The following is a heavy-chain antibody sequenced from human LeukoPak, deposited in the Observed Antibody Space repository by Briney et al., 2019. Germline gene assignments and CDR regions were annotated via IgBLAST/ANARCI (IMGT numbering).Heavy chain of an antibody. CDR3: ARRVPSGSGSYDFDY. J-gene: IGHJ4*02. CDR1: GGSLRSYY. Sequence: SETLSLTCTVSGGSLRSYYWSWIRQPPGKGLEWIGYIHYSGRTNYNPSLKSRVTISVDTSKNQFSLKVSSVAAADTAVYYCARRVPSGSGSYDFDYWGQGTLVTVSS. V-gene: IGHV4-59*08. CDR2: IHYSGRT. D-gene: IGHD3-10*01.